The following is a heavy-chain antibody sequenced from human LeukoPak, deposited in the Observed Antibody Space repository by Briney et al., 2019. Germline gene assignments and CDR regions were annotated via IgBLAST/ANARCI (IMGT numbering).Heavy chain of an antibody. CDR1: GYTFTGYY. J-gene: IGHJ4*02. D-gene: IGHD3-9*01. V-gene: IGHV1-2*02. CDR2: INPNSGGT. Sequence: GASVTVSCKASGYTFTGYYMHWVRQAPGQGLEWMGWINPNSGGTNYAQKFQGRVTMTRDTSISTAYMELSRLRSDDTAVYYCARGSFFDDILTGYDWGQGTLVTVSS. CDR3: ARGSFFDDILTGYD.